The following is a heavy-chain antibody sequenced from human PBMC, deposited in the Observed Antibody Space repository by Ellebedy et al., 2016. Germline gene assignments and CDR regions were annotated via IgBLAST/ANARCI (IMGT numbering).Heavy chain of an antibody. CDR1: GYTLTELS. D-gene: IGHD3-16*01. CDR3: AIAPQGDDAFDI. CDR2: FDPEDGET. Sequence: ASVKVSXKVSGYTLTELSMHWVRQAPGKGLEWMGGFDPEDGETIYAQKFQGRVTMTEDTSTDTAYMELSSLRSEDTAVYYCAIAPQGDDAFDIWGQGTMVTVSS. V-gene: IGHV1-24*01. J-gene: IGHJ3*02.